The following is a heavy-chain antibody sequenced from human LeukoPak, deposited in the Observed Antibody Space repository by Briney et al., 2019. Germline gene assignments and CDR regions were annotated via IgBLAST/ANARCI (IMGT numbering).Heavy chain of an antibody. CDR2: ISASNGNT. V-gene: IGHV1-18*01. Sequence: ASVKVSCKASGYTFTSYGVSWVRQAPGQGLEWVGWISASNGNTNYAQNHQGRVTMTTDTSTSTAYVELRSLRSAHTAVYDCARYPLPNISNWHYYFDYWGQGTLLTVSS. D-gene: IGHD3-3*02. CDR3: ARYPLPNISNWHYYFDY. J-gene: IGHJ4*02. CDR1: GYTFTSYG.